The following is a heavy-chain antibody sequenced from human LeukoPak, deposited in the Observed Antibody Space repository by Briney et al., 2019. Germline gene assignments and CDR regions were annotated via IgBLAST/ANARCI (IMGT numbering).Heavy chain of an antibody. V-gene: IGHV3-7*04. CDR3: ARGGASHFDP. CDR1: TFTFHTYS. Sequence: GGSLRLSCAADSTFTFHTYSWVRPAPGKGLEWVAKMKEDGRTTYYFDSVKGRFTISRDNAKRSLYLQMSSLKVEDTAVYYCARGGASHFDPWGQGTLVTVSS. CDR2: MKEDGRTT. D-gene: IGHD2/OR15-2a*01. J-gene: IGHJ5*02.